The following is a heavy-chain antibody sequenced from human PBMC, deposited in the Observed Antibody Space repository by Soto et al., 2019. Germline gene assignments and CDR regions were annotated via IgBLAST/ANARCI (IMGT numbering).Heavy chain of an antibody. CDR1: GGSISSSSYY. CDR3: ARVRLISLVYYETMHWYLDL. J-gene: IGHJ2*01. Sequence: PSETLSLTCTVSGGSISSSSYYWGWIRQPPGKGLEWIGSIYYSGSTYYNPSLKSRVTISVDTSKNQFSLKLSSVTAADTAVYYCARVRLISLVYYETMHWYLDLWGRGTLVTVSS. CDR2: IYYSGST. D-gene: IGHD1-26*01. V-gene: IGHV4-39*07.